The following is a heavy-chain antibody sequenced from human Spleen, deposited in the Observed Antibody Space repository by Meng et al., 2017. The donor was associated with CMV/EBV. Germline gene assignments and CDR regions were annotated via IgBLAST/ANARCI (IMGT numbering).Heavy chain of an antibody. CDR2: TYYRSKWYN. D-gene: IGHD3-22*01. V-gene: IGHV6-1*01. Sequence: SQTLSLTCAISGDSVSSNSATWNWIRQSPSRGLEWLGRTYYRSKWYNDYAVSVKSRITFNSDTSKNQFSLHLNSVTPEDTAVYYCAGVDSSDYFYFDYWGQGTLVTVSS. CDR1: GDSVSSNSAT. J-gene: IGHJ4*02. CDR3: AGVDSSDYFYFDY.